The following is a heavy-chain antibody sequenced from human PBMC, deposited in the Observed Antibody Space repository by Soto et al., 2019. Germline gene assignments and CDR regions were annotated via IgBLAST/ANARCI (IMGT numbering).Heavy chain of an antibody. Sequence: ETLTLTFAVSGFSISSYDWSWIRQPAGKGLEWIGRIYTSGSTNYNPSLKSRVTMSVDTSKNQFSLKLSSVTAADTAVYYCARGCSSSSGGENNWFDHWGQGTLVTVSS. J-gene: IGHJ5*02. V-gene: IGHV4-4*07. CDR2: IYTSGST. CDR3: ARGCSSSSGGENNWFDH. D-gene: IGHD6-6*01. CDR1: GFSISSYD.